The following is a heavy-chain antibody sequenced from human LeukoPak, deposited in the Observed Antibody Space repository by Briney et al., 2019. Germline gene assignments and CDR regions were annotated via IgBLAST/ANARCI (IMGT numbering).Heavy chain of an antibody. D-gene: IGHD3-10*01. Sequence: SETLSLTCTVSGGSISSSSYYWGWIRQPTGKGLEWIGSIYYSGTTYYNPSLKSRVTISVDTSKNQFSLKLSSVTAADTAVYYCASGLLWFGYFDYWGQGTLVTVSS. CDR2: IYYSGTT. V-gene: IGHV4-39*01. CDR1: GGSISSSSYY. CDR3: ASGLLWFGYFDY. J-gene: IGHJ4*02.